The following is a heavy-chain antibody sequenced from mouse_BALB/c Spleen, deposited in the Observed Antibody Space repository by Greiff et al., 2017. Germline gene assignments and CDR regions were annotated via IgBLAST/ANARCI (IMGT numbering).Heavy chain of an antibody. CDR3: ARDGTGGYWYFDV. V-gene: IGHV5-15*02. Sequence: EVKLVESGGGLVQPGGSRTLSCAASGFTFSDYGMAWVRQAPGKGPEWVAFISNLAYSIYYADTVTGRFTISRENAKNTLYLEMSSLRSEDTAMYYCARDGTGGYWYFDVWGAGTTVTVSS. D-gene: IGHD4-1*01. CDR1: GFTFSDYG. CDR2: ISNLAYSI. J-gene: IGHJ1*01.